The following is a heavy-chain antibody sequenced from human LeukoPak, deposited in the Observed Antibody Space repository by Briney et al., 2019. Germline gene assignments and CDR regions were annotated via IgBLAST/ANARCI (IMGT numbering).Heavy chain of an antibody. CDR1: GGSISSGDYY. V-gene: IGHV4-39*01. D-gene: IGHD1-7*01. CDR3: ARQLGTPTTSVVGY. J-gene: IGHJ4*02. Sequence: PSETLSLTCTVSGGSISSGDYYWGWIRQSPGKGLEGIGNIYSSGSTYYNPSLKSRVTISMDTSENQFSLNLSSVTAADTAVYYCARQLGTPTTSVVGYWGQGTLVTVSS. CDR2: IYSSGST.